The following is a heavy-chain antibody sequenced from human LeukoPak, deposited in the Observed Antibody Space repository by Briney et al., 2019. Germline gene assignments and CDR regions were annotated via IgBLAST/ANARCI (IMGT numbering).Heavy chain of an antibody. CDR2: IKQDGSEK. D-gene: IGHD1-26*01. V-gene: IGHV3-7*01. Sequence: PGGSLRLSCAASGFTFSTYWMAWVRQAPGKGLEWVANIKQDGSEKYYLDSVKGRFTISRDNAKKSLYLQMNSLRAEDTAVYYCARDNLGALDYWGQGTLVTVSS. CDR1: GFTFSTYW. CDR3: ARDNLGALDY. J-gene: IGHJ4*02.